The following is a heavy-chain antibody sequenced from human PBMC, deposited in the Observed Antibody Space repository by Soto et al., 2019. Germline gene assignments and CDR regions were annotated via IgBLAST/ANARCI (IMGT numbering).Heavy chain of an antibody. CDR1: GFTFSSYA. CDR3: AKDRYSGYDYVLTPGPFDY. D-gene: IGHD5-12*01. J-gene: IGHJ4*02. Sequence: GGSLRLSCAASGFTFSSYAMSWVRQAPGKGLEWVSAISGSGGSTYYADSVKGRFTISRDNSKNTLYLQMNSLRAEDTAVYYCAKDRYSGYDYVLTPGPFDYWGQGTLVTVYS. CDR2: ISGSGGST. V-gene: IGHV3-23*01.